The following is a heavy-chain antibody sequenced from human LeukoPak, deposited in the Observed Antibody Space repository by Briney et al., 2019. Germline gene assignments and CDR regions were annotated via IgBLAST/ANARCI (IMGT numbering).Heavy chain of an antibody. Sequence: ASVKVSCKASGYTFTSYYMHWVRQAPGQGLEWMGIINPSGGSTSYAQKFQGRVTMTRDTSTSTVYMELSSLRSEDTAVYYCATGMKTAAGYNWFDPWGQGTLVTVSS. CDR1: GYTFTSYY. D-gene: IGHD6-13*01. V-gene: IGHV1-46*01. CDR3: ATGMKTAAGYNWFDP. J-gene: IGHJ5*02. CDR2: INPSGGST.